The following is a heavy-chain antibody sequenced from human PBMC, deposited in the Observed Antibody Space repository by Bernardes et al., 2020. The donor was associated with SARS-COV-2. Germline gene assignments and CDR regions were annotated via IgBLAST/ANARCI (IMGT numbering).Heavy chain of an antibody. V-gene: IGHV4-59*01. J-gene: IGHJ5*02. CDR1: GGSISSSY. Sequence: SETLSLTCTVSGGSISSSYWRWIRQLPGPGLAWIGYLYTSGSTNYNPSLKSRVTISVDTSKNQFSLKLSSVTAADTAVYYCARGVVGIVSRLMDNWFDPWGQGTLVTGSS. CDR2: LYTSGST. D-gene: IGHD1-26*01. CDR3: ARGVVGIVSRLMDNWFDP.